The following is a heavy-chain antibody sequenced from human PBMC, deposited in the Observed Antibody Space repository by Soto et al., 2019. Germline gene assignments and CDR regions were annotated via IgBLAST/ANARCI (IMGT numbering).Heavy chain of an antibody. CDR1: GFTFSSYS. D-gene: IGHD6-19*01. V-gene: IGHV3-21*04. CDR2: ISSSSSYI. Sequence: PGGSLRLSCAASGFTFSSYSMNWVRQAPGKGLEWVSSISSSSSYIYYADSVKGRFTISRGNAKNSLYLQMNSLRAEDTALYHCATGYSSGWYWARTSGMDVWGKGTTVTVSS. CDR3: ATGYSSGWYWARTSGMDV. J-gene: IGHJ6*04.